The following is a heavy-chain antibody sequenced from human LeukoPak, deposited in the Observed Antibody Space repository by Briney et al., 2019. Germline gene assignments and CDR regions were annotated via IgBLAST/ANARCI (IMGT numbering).Heavy chain of an antibody. D-gene: IGHD3-16*01. Sequence: SETLSLTCTVSGGSLSSYYGSWIRQPPGKGLEWMGYIYYSGSTNYNPSLTSRVTISVDTSKNQFSLKLSSVTAADTAVYYCARDRGWGIDYWGQGTLVTVSS. CDR2: IYYSGST. CDR3: ARDRGWGIDY. V-gene: IGHV4-59*01. J-gene: IGHJ4*02. CDR1: GGSLSSYY.